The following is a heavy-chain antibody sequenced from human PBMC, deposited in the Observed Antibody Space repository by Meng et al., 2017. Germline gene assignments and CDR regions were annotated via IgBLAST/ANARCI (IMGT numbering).Heavy chain of an antibody. J-gene: IGHJ4*02. CDR3: ARSKDYDILTGYYVAGNVDY. D-gene: IGHD3-9*01. CDR1: GFTFSSYS. CDR2: ISSSSNYI. V-gene: IGHV3-21*01. Sequence: GESLKISCAASGFTFSSYSMNWVRQAPGKGLEWVSSISSSSNYIYYADSVKGRFTISRDNAKNSLYLQMNSLRAEDTAVYYCARSKDYDILTGYYVAGNVDYWGQGTLVTVSS.